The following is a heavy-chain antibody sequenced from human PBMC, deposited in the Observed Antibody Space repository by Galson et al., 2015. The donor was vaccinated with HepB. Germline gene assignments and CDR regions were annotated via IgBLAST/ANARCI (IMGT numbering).Heavy chain of an antibody. CDR2: ISRTSSYI. V-gene: IGHV3-21*04. CDR1: GFIFSGYA. J-gene: IGHJ4*02. CDR3: AKRDGYNYSHGFDY. Sequence: SLRLSCAGSGFIFSGYAMNWVRQAPGKGLEWVAAISRTSSYIYYAESVKGRFTISRDNSKNTVHLQMNSLRAEDTAVYYCAKRDGYNYSHGFDYWGQGTLVTVSS. D-gene: IGHD5-24*01.